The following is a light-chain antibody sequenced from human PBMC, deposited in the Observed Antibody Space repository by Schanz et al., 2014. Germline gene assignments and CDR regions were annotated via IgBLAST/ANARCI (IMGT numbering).Light chain of an antibody. V-gene: IGLV1-44*01. Sequence: QSVLTQPPSASGTPGQRVTISCSGSNSNIGSNTVNWYQHLPGTAPKLLIYSNNVGPSGVPDRFSGSKSGTSASLAISGLQSEDEATYYCAAWDDSLKGWVFGGGTKLTVL. CDR1: NSNIGSNT. CDR2: SNN. CDR3: AAWDDSLKGWV. J-gene: IGLJ3*02.